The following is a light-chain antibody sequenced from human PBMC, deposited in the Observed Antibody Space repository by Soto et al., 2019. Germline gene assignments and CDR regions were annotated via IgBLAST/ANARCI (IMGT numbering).Light chain of an antibody. V-gene: IGLV1-44*01. CDR2: SHN. Sequence: QSVLTQPPSASGTPGHSAAVSCSGSSSNIGSNTVTWYQQLPGTPPTLLLYSHNLRSSGVPDRFSGSRSGTSASLAISGLQSEDEADYYCATWDDRLNGYVFGSGTKVTVL. J-gene: IGLJ1*01. CDR3: ATWDDRLNGYV. CDR1: SSNIGSNT.